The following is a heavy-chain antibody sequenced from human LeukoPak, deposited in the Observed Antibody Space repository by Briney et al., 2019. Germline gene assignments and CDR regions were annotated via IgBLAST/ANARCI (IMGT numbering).Heavy chain of an antibody. Sequence: GGSLRLSCAASGFTFSSYAMSWVRQAPGKGLEWVSAISGSGGSTYYADSVKGRFTISRDNSKNTLYLQMKSLRAEGTAVYYCAKLAAVVPGALGDYWGQGTLVTVSS. V-gene: IGHV3-23*01. J-gene: IGHJ4*02. D-gene: IGHD2-2*01. CDR3: AKLAAVVPGALGDY. CDR1: GFTFSSYA. CDR2: ISGSGGST.